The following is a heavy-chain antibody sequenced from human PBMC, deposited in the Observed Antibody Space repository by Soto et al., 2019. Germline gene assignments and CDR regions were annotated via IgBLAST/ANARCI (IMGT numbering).Heavy chain of an antibody. CDR3: ARCSNSGTYSYYYCGMNV. J-gene: IGHJ6*02. Sequence: RGESLKISCKGSGYSFTSYWIGWVRQMPGKGLEWMGIIYPGDSDTRYSPSFQGQITISADKSISTAYLQWSSLKASDTAMYYCARCSNSGTYSYYYCGMNVWGQGTTVTVSS. D-gene: IGHD3-10*01. CDR2: IYPGDSDT. CDR1: GYSFTSYW. V-gene: IGHV5-51*01.